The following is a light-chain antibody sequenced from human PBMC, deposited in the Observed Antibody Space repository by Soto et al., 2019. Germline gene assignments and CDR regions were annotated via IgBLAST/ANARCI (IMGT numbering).Light chain of an antibody. CDR3: SSYAGSNNLI. CDR1: SSDVGGYNS. V-gene: IGLV2-8*01. J-gene: IGLJ2*01. Sequence: QSALTQPPSASGSPGQSVTISCTGTSSDVGGYNSVSWYQQHQGKAPKLMIYEVSKRPSGVPARFSGSKSGNTASLTVSGLQADEEADYYCSSYAGSNNLIFGGGTKLTVL. CDR2: EVS.